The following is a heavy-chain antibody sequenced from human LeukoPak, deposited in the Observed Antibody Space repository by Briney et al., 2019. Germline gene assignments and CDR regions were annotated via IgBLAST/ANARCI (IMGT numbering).Heavy chain of an antibody. CDR3: SHEQWLVPNYFDP. CDR1: GFTLSNYA. V-gene: IGHV3-23*01. D-gene: IGHD6-19*01. CDR2: INDGGGST. Sequence: PGGSLRLSCAAAGFTLSNYAMSWIRQAPGKGLEWVSSINDGGGSTYYADSVKGRFTISRDNSKNTLYLQMNNLRAEDTAIYYCSHEQWLVPNYFDPWGQGTLVTVSS. J-gene: IGHJ5*02.